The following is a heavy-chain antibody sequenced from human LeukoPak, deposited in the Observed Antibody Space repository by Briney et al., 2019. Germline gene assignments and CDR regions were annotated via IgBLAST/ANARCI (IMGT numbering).Heavy chain of an antibody. CDR2: INHSGST. J-gene: IGHJ6*03. CDR3: ARQAPYYDFWSGDYYYYYMDV. V-gene: IGHV4-34*01. Sequence: SETLSLTCAVYGGSFSGYYWSRIRQPPGKGLEWIGEINHSGSTNYNPSLKSRVTISVDTSKNQFSLKLSSVTAADTAVYYCARQAPYYDFWSGDYYYYYMDVWGKGTTVTASS. D-gene: IGHD3-3*01. CDR1: GGSFSGYY.